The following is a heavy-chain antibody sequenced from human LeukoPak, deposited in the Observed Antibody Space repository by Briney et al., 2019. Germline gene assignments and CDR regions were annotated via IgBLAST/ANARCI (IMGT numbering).Heavy chain of an antibody. CDR1: GFTFSSYA. Sequence: GGSLRLSCAASGFTFSSYAMSWVRQAPGKGLEWVSAISGSGGSTYYADSVKGRLTISRDNSKNTLYLQMNSLRAEDTALYHCAKASYYYYNGMDVWGQGTTVTVSS. V-gene: IGHV3-23*01. CDR3: AKASYYYYNGMDV. J-gene: IGHJ6*02. CDR2: ISGSGGST.